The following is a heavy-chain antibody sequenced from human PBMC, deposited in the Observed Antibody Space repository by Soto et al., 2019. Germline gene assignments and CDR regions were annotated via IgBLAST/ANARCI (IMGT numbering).Heavy chain of an antibody. CDR3: ARSAAAAPFDY. D-gene: IGHD6-13*01. CDR2: IYWDDDK. J-gene: IGHJ4*02. Sequence: QITLKESGPTLVKPTQTLTLTCTFSGFSLSTSGVGVGWIRQPPGKALEWLALIYWDDDKRYSPSLKSRLTITXYTSKNQVVLTMTNMDPVDTATYSCARSAAAAPFDYWGQGTLVTVSS. CDR1: GFSLSTSGVG. V-gene: IGHV2-5*02.